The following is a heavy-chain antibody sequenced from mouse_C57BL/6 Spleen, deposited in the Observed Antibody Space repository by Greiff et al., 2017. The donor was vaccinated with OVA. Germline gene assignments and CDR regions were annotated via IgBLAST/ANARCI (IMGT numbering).Heavy chain of an antibody. CDR3: TPLYSNLFAY. CDR2: IDPENGDT. J-gene: IGHJ3*01. CDR1: GFNIKDDY. V-gene: IGHV14-4*01. Sequence: EVQLQQSGAELVRPGASVKLSCTASGFNIKDDYMHWVKQRPEQGLEWIGWIDPENGDTEYASKFQGKATITADTSSNTAYLQLSSLTSEDTAVYYCTPLYSNLFAYWGQGTLVTVSA. D-gene: IGHD2-5*01.